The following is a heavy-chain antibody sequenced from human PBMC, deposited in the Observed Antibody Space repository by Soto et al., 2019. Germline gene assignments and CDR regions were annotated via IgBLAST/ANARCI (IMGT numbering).Heavy chain of an antibody. V-gene: IGHV1-46*01. Sequence: QVQLVQSGAEVKKPGASVKVSCKASGFTFTHYYMHWVRQAPGQGLEWMGVINPSGGSTSYAQKFQGRVTMTRDTSASTVYTELSSLRSEYTAVYYCARDRRVELYGMDVRGQGTTVTVSS. CDR1: GFTFTHYY. J-gene: IGHJ6*02. CDR3: ARDRRVELYGMDV. CDR2: INPSGGST. D-gene: IGHD1-26*01.